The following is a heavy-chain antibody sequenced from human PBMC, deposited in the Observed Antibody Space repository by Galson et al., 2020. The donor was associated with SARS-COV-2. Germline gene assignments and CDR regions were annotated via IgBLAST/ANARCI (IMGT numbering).Heavy chain of an antibody. CDR3: ASDQGPYYYGSGMNPPYGMDV. Sequence: ASVKVSCTTSGYTFTDYYMHWVRQSPGQGLEWMGWIHPNSGGTKYAQKFQGSVSMTRDTSISTAYMELSRLTSDDTAVYYCASDQGPYYYGSGMNPPYGMDVWGQGTTVTVSS. CDR2: IHPNSGGT. D-gene: IGHD3-10*01. CDR1: GYTFTDYY. V-gene: IGHV1-2*02. J-gene: IGHJ6*02.